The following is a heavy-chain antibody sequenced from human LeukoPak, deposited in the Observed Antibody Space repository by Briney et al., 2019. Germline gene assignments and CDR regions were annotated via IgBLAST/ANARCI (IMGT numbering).Heavy chain of an antibody. Sequence: RTGGSLRLSCSASGFTFSSYAMSWVRQAPGKGLEWVSSVNDGGDNTYYADYLRGRFTVSRDNSRNTLWLQMNSLRAEDTAIYYCAKARGTTGWLPYFDYWGQGALVTVSS. D-gene: IGHD6-19*01. J-gene: IGHJ4*02. CDR1: GFTFSSYA. CDR3: AKARGTTGWLPYFDY. CDR2: VNDGGDNT. V-gene: IGHV3-23*01.